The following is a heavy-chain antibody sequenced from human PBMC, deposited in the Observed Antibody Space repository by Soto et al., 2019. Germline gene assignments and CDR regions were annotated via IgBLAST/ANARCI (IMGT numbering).Heavy chain of an antibody. J-gene: IGHJ3*02. CDR2: IYYSGST. CDR1: GGSMSSGGYY. CDR3: AAGWDDIVATIRAFDI. Sequence: QVQLQESGPGLVKPSQTLSLTGTVSGGSMSSGGYYWSWIRQHPGKGLEWIGYIYYSGSTYYNPSLKSRFTISVDTTKNHSSLKLSSVTAADTAVYYCAAGWDDIVATIRAFDIWGQGTMVTVSS. D-gene: IGHD5-12*01. V-gene: IGHV4-31*03.